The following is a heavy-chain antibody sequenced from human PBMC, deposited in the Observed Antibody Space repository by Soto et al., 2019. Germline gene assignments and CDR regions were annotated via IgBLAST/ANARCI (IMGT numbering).Heavy chain of an antibody. CDR1: GFTFSSYG. Sequence: GGSLRLSCAASGFTFSSYGMHWVRQTPGKGLEWVAVIWYDGSNKYYADSVKGRFTISRDNSKNTLYLQMNSLRAEDTAVYYCARGGIWGSYRYLDYWGQGTLVTVSS. J-gene: IGHJ4*02. V-gene: IGHV3-33*01. D-gene: IGHD3-16*02. CDR3: ARGGIWGSYRYLDY. CDR2: IWYDGSNK.